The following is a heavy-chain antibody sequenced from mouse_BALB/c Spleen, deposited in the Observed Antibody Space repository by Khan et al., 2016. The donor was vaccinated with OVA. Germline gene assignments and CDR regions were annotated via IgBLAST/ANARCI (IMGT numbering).Heavy chain of an antibody. D-gene: IGHD4-1*01. J-gene: IGHJ3*01. V-gene: IGHV1-77*01. CDR3: ARSGTGSFLY. CDR1: GYTFSDYY. Sequence: VELVESGAELARPGASVKLSCKASGYTFSDYYINWVKQRTGQGLEWIGEIYPGRGNTYYNEKFKGKATLTADKSSSTAYMQFSSLTSEDSAVYFCARSGTGSFLYWGQGTLVTVSA. CDR2: IYPGRGNT.